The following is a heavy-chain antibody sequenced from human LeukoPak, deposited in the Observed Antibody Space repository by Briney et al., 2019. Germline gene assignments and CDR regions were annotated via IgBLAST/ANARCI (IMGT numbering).Heavy chain of an antibody. J-gene: IGHJ3*02. CDR2: ISGSGNNA. V-gene: IGHV3-23*01. CDR1: GFSLRSYD. Sequence: GGSLRLSCAASGFSLRSYDMSWVRQAPGRGLEWVSVISGSGNNAYHADSVKGRFTISRDNSKNTLYLQMNSLKIEDTAVYYCITDPGEWEPIWGQGTMVTVSS. D-gene: IGHD1-26*01. CDR3: ITDPGEWEPI.